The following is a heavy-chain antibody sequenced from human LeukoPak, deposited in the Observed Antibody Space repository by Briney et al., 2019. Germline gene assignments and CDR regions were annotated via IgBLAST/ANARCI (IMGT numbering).Heavy chain of an antibody. J-gene: IGHJ4*02. CDR3: ARDPGVTTFYFDS. D-gene: IGHD4-17*01. V-gene: IGHV3-33*01. CDR2: IWFDGSKR. Sequence: GRSLRLSCVASGFTFSRYGMLWIRQAPGKGLEGVAVIWFDGSKRYYADSVKGRFTISRDDSKNMLYLQMNSLRVEDTAIYYCARDPGVTTFYFDSWGQGALVTVSS. CDR1: GFTFSRYG.